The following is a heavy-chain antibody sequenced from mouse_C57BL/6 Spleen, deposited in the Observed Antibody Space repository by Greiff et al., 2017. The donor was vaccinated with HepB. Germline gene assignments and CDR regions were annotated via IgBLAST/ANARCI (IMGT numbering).Heavy chain of an antibody. CDR1: GYTFTDYE. CDR3: TRKGPYGNYVDFDY. D-gene: IGHD2-1*01. CDR2: IDPETGGT. Sequence: VKLMESGAELVRPGASVTLSCKASGYTFTDYEMHWVKQTPVHGLEWIGAIDPETGGTAYNQKFKGKAILTADKSSSTAYMELRSLTSEDSAVYYCTRKGPYGNYVDFDYWGQGTTLTVSS. V-gene: IGHV1-15*01. J-gene: IGHJ2*01.